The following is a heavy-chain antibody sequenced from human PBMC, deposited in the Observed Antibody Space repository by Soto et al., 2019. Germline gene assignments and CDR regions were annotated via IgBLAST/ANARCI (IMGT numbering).Heavy chain of an antibody. D-gene: IGHD2-2*02. V-gene: IGHV5-10-1*01. J-gene: IGHJ5*02. CDR3: AVRRGCSSTTCYTFWFDP. Sequence: GESLKISCKGSGYSFTSYWISWVRQMPGKGLEWMGRIDPSDSYTNYSPSFQGHVTISADKSISTAYLQWSSLKASDTAMYYCAVRRGCSSTTCYTFWFDPCCPGTLVSLFS. CDR2: IDPSDSYT. CDR1: GYSFTSYW.